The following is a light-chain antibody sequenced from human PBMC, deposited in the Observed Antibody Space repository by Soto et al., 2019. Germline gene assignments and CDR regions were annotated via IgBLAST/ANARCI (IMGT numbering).Light chain of an antibody. V-gene: IGLV2-14*01. CDR1: SSDVGGYNY. CDR3: SSSTSSSSQNVV. J-gene: IGLJ2*01. CDR2: DVS. Sequence: QSALTQPASVSGSPGQSITISCTGTSSDVGGYNYVSWYQQHPGKAPKLMIYDVSNRPSGVSNRFSGSKSGNTASLTISGLQAEDEADYYCSSSTSSSSQNVVFGGGTKLTVL.